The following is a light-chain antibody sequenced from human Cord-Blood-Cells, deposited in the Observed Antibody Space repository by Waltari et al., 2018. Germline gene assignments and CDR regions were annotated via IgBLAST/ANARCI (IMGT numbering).Light chain of an antibody. CDR2: DVS. J-gene: IGLJ3*02. V-gene: IGLV2-14*01. CDR1: SSDVGGYNY. Sequence: QSALTQPASASGSPGQSITLSCTGTSSDVGGYNYVSWYQQHPGKAPKLMIYDVSNRPSGVSNRFSGSKSGNTASLTISGLQAEDEADYYCSSYTSSSTWVFGGGTKLTVL. CDR3: SSYTSSSTWV.